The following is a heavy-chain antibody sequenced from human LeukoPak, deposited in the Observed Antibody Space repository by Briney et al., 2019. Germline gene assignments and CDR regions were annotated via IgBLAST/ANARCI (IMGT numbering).Heavy chain of an antibody. CDR3: ARGVVDTAMVHYYFDY. D-gene: IGHD5-18*01. J-gene: IGHJ4*02. V-gene: IGHV3-23*01. Sequence: GGSLRLSCVASGFIFSSYGMSWVRQAPGKGLEWVSGISGSGGSTYYADSVKGRFTISRDNAKNSLYLQMNSLRAEDTAVYYCARGVVDTAMVHYYFDYWGQGTLVTVSS. CDR1: GFIFSSYG. CDR2: ISGSGGST.